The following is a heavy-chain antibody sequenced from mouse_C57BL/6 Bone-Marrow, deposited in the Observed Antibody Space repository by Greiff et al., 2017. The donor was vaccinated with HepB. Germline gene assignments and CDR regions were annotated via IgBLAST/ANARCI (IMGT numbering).Heavy chain of an antibody. J-gene: IGHJ2*01. CDR1: GFTFSSYA. V-gene: IGHV5-4*01. D-gene: IGHD2-4*01. Sequence: EVKLMESGGGLVKPGGSLKLSCAASGFTFSSYAMSWVRQTPEKRLEWVATISDGGSYTYYPDNVKGRFTISRDNAKNNLYLQMSHLTSEDTAMYYCAKDGDYDYDGYWGQGTTLTVSS. CDR2: ISDGGSYT. CDR3: AKDGDYDYDGY.